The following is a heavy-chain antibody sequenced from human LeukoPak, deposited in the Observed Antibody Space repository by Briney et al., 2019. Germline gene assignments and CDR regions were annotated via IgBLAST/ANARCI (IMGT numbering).Heavy chain of an antibody. Sequence: ASVKVSCKASGYTFTSYAMHWVRQAPGQRLEWMGWINAGNGNTKYPQKFQGRVTITRDTSASTAYIELSSLRSEDTAVYYCARRGLHNWFDPWGQGTLVTVSS. V-gene: IGHV1-3*01. J-gene: IGHJ5*02. CDR3: ARRGLHNWFDP. CDR2: INAGNGNT. CDR1: GYTFTSYA.